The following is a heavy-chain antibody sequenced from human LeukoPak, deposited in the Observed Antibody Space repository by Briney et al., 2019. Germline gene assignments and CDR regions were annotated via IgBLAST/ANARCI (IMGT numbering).Heavy chain of an antibody. Sequence: GGSLRLSCAASGFTFSSYAMHWVRQAPGKGLEWVAVISYDGSNKYYADSVKGRFTISRDNSKNTLYLQMNSLRAEDTAVYYCARDQDDFWSGYLGYWGQGTLVTVSS. D-gene: IGHD3-3*01. V-gene: IGHV3-30-3*01. CDR3: ARDQDDFWSGYLGY. CDR2: ISYDGSNK. J-gene: IGHJ4*02. CDR1: GFTFSSYA.